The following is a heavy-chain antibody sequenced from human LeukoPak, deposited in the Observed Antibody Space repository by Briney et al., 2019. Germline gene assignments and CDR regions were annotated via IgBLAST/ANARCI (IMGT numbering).Heavy chain of an antibody. CDR3: ARPRYYYDSSGYYEDDAFDI. CDR2: INPNCGGT. V-gene: IGHV1-2*02. Sequence: ASVKVSCKASGYTFTGYYMHWVRQAPGQGLEWMGWINPNCGGTNYAQKFQGRVTITRDKSISTAYMELSRLRSDDTAVYYCARPRYYYDSSGYYEDDAFDIWGQGTMVTVSS. CDR1: GYTFTGYY. J-gene: IGHJ3*02. D-gene: IGHD3-22*01.